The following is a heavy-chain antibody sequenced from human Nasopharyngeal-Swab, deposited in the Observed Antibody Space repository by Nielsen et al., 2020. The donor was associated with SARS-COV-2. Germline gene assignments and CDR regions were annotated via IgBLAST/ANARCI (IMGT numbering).Heavy chain of an antibody. V-gene: IGHV1-69*01. CDR2: IIPIFGTA. D-gene: IGHD3-3*01. J-gene: IGHJ4*02. Sequence: WVRQAPGQGLEWMGGIIPIFGTANYAQKFQGRVTITVDESTSTAYMELSSLRSEDTAVYYCAGDAAFWGGFDYWGQGTLVTVSS. CDR3: AGDAAFWGGFDY.